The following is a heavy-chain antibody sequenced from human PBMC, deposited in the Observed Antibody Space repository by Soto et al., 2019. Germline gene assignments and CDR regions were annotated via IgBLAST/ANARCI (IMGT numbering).Heavy chain of an antibody. D-gene: IGHD5-12*01. V-gene: IGHV3-73*01. J-gene: IGHJ4*02. CDR1: GFTFSGSA. CDR3: TSVWSGYDSYYFDY. Sequence: GGSLRLSCAASGFTFSGSAMHWVRQASGKGLEWVGRIRSKANSYATAYAASVKGRFTISRDDSKNTAYLQMNSLKTEDTAVYYCTSVWSGYDSYYFDYWGQGTLVTVSS. CDR2: IRSKANSYAT.